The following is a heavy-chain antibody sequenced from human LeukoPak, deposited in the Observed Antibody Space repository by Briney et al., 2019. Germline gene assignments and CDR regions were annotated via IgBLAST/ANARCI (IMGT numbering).Heavy chain of an antibody. Sequence: ASVKVSCKASGYTFTGYYMHWVRQAPGQGLEWMGWISAYNGNTNYAQKLQGRVTMTTDTSTSTAYMELRSLRSDDTAVYYCARSAVTTHSDYWGQGTLVTVSS. V-gene: IGHV1-18*04. D-gene: IGHD4-17*01. CDR3: ARSAVTTHSDY. CDR2: ISAYNGNT. J-gene: IGHJ4*02. CDR1: GYTFTGYY.